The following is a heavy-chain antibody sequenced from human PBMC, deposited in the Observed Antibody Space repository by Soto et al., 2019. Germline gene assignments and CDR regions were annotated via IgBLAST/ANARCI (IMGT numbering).Heavy chain of an antibody. Sequence: QVQLVQSGAEVKKPGSSVKVSCKASGGTFSSYAISWVRQAPGQGLEWMGGIIPIFGTANYAQKFQGRVTITADKSTSTAYMEMSSLRSEYTDVYYCARYRAGTTANWFDPWGQVNLVTVSS. CDR3: ARYRAGTTANWFDP. CDR1: GGTFSSYA. D-gene: IGHD1-7*01. J-gene: IGHJ5*02. CDR2: IIPIFGTA. V-gene: IGHV1-69*06.